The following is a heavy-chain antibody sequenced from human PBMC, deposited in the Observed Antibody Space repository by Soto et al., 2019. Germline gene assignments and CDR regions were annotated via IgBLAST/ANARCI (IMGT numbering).Heavy chain of an antibody. V-gene: IGHV4-61*01. D-gene: IGHD6-13*01. CDR1: NGPVSSDTHD. J-gene: IGHJ5*02. CDR3: ASMKIEVAAAVDI. CDR2: VYHVGST. Sequence: QVPLEEAGPGRVKPSETLSLRCTVSNGPVSSDTHDWAWMRQSPGRGLEWIGHVYHVGSTHHNTSHESRVTISIDTSMNHFSLEVHPVTSADSAVYFCASMKIEVAAAVDIWGPGIQVAVSS.